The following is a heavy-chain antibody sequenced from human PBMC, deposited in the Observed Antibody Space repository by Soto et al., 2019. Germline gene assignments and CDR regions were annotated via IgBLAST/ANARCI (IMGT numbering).Heavy chain of an antibody. CDR1: GYSFTSYW. CDR3: ASVRYSSGWSTAFDY. CDR2: IYPGDSDT. Sequence: GRSLKISCKGSGYSFTSYWIGWVRQMPGKGLEWMGIIYPGDSDTRYSPSFQGQVTISADKSISTAYLQWSSLKASDTAMYYCASVRYSSGWSTAFDYWGQGTLVTVSS. V-gene: IGHV5-51*03. D-gene: IGHD6-19*01. J-gene: IGHJ4*02.